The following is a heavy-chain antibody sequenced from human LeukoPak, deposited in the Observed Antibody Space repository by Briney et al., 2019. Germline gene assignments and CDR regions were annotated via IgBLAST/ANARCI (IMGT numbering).Heavy chain of an antibody. CDR2: ISPTSNIV. J-gene: IGHJ4*02. Sequence: SGGSLRLSCAASGFTFSSYSMNWVRQAPGKGLEWVSYISPTSNIVYYADSVKGRFTISRDNAKSSLYLQMNSLRDEDTAVYYSVANTGGLDYWGQGTLVTVSS. D-gene: IGHD5-12*01. CDR3: VANTGGLDY. CDR1: GFTFSSYS. V-gene: IGHV3-48*02.